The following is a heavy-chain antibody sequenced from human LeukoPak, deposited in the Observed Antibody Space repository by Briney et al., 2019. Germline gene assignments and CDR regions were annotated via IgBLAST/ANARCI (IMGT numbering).Heavy chain of an antibody. CDR2: ISWSSGII. D-gene: IGHD5/OR15-5a*01. Sequence: GGSLRLSCAASGFTFDDHGMHWVRQAPGKGLEWVSGISWSSGIIGFADSVKGRFTISRDNARNTLYLQMNSLRAEDTAVYYCACLGLTMHWDNACWGQGTLVTVSS. J-gene: IGHJ4*02. CDR3: ACLGLTMHWDNAC. V-gene: IGHV3-9*01. CDR1: GFTFDDHG.